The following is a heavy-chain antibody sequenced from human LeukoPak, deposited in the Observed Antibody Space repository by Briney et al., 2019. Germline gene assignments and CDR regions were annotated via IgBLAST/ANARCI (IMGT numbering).Heavy chain of an antibody. Sequence: PSETLSLTCAVYGGSFSGYYWSWIRQPPGKGLEWIGEINHSGSTNYNPSLKSRVTISVDTSKNQFSLKLSSVTAADTAVYYCARGQGGGFDYWGQGTLVTVSS. D-gene: IGHD3-16*01. CDR2: INHSGST. J-gene: IGHJ4*02. CDR1: GGSFSGYY. CDR3: ARGQGGGFDY. V-gene: IGHV4-34*01.